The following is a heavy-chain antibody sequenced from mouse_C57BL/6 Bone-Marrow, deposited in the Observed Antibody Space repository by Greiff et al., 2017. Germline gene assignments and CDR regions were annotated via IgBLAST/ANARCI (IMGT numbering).Heavy chain of an antibody. V-gene: IGHV5-9-1*02. CDR1: GFTFSSYA. Sequence: EVQLVESGEGLVKPGGSLKLSCAASGFTFSSYAMSWVRQTPEKRLEWVAYISSGGDYIYYADTVKGRFTISRDNARNTLYLQMSSLKSEDTAMYDGTRDARTTARRRFAYWGQGTLVTVSA. CDR3: TRDARTTARRRFAY. CDR2: ISSGGDYI. D-gene: IGHD1-2*01. J-gene: IGHJ3*01.